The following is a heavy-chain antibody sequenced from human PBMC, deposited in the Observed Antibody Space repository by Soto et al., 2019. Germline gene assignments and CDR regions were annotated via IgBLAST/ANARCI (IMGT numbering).Heavy chain of an antibody. V-gene: IGHV3-30-3*01. J-gene: IGHJ5*02. Sequence: GGSLRLSCAASGFTFSSYAMHWVRQAPGEGLEWVAVISYDGSNKYYADSVKGRFTISRDNSKNTLYLQMNSLRAEDTAVYSCARDVFDPWGQGTLVTVSS. CDR3: ARDVFDP. CDR2: ISYDGSNK. CDR1: GFTFSSYA.